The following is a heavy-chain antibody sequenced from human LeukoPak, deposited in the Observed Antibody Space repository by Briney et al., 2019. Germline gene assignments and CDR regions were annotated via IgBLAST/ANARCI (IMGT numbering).Heavy chain of an antibody. D-gene: IGHD3-22*01. CDR2: ISSSSSYI. V-gene: IGHV3-21*01. Sequence: GGSLRLSCAASGFTFSSYSMNWVRQAPGKGLEWVSSISSSSSYIYYADSVKGRFTISRDNAKNSLYLQMNSLRAEDTAVYYCARPHYYDSSGYYHLFDYWGQGTLVTVSS. CDR3: ARPHYYDSSGYYHLFDY. J-gene: IGHJ4*02. CDR1: GFTFSSYS.